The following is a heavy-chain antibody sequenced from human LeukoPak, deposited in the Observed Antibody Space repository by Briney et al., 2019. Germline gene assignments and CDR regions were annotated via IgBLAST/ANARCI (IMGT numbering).Heavy chain of an antibody. J-gene: IGHJ6*02. CDR2: IIPILGIA. CDR3: ARGAGVVAAYYYYGMDV. CDR1: GGTFSSYA. Sequence: ASVKVSCKASGGTFSSYAISWVRQAPGQGLEWMGRIIPILGIANYAQKFQGRVTITADKSTSTAYMELSGLRSEDTAVYYCARGAGVVAAYYYYGMDVWGQGTTVTVSS. D-gene: IGHD2-15*01. V-gene: IGHV1-69*04.